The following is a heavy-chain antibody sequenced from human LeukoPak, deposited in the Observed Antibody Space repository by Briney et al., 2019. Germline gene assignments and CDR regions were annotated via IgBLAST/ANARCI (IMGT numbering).Heavy chain of an antibody. CDR3: VRDFAFGFCNTTTCRYPFDS. V-gene: IGHV3-21*06. CDR2: MSTSSTYI. CDR1: GFNFRGYN. Sequence: PGGSLRLSCAASGFNFRGYNMNWVRQAPGKGLEWVSSMSTSSTYIYYADSIKGRFTISRDDARGLLYLQMDSLRAEDTAVYYCVRDFAFGFCNTTTCRYPFDSWGQGTLVTVSS. J-gene: IGHJ4*02. D-gene: IGHD3-16*01.